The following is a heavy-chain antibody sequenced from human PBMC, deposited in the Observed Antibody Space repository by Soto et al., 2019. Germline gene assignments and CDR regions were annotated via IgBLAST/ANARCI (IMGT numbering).Heavy chain of an antibody. CDR1: GFTFSSYA. J-gene: IGHJ4*02. V-gene: IGHV3-23*01. D-gene: IGHD3-3*01. CDR3: AKEGFYDFWSGPYYFDY. Sequence: GGSLRLSCAASGFTFSSYAMSWVRQAPGKGLEWVSAISGSGGSTYYADSVKGRFTISRDNSKNTLYLQMNSLRAEDTAVYYCAKEGFYDFWSGPYYFDYWGQGTLVTVSS. CDR2: ISGSGGST.